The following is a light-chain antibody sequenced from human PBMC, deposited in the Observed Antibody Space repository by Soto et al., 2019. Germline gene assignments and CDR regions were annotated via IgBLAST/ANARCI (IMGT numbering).Light chain of an antibody. CDR3: TSYVGNDIWV. J-gene: IGLJ3*02. CDR1: SSDVGAYKY. V-gene: IGLV2-8*01. CDR2: EVT. Sequence: QSVLTQPPSASGSPGQSVTISCTGTSSDVGAYKYVSWYQQYPGKAPKLMIYEVTKRPSGVPDRFSGSKSGNTASPTVPGLQAEDEADYYCTSYVGNDIWVFGGGTKLTVL.